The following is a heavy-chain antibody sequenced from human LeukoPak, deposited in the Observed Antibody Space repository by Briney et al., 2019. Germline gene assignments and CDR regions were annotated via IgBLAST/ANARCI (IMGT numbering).Heavy chain of an antibody. Sequence: SLRLSCAASGFTFSSYGMHWVRQAPGKGLEWVAVISYDGSNKYYADSVKGRFTISRDNSKNTLYLQMNSLRAEDTAVYYCAKGRMATISNFDYWGQGTLVTVSS. V-gene: IGHV3-30*18. CDR2: ISYDGSNK. J-gene: IGHJ4*02. CDR1: GFTFSSYG. CDR3: AKGRMATISNFDY. D-gene: IGHD5-24*01.